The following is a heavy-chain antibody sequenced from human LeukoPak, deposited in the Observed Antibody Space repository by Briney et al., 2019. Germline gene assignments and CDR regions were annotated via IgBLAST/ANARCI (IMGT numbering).Heavy chain of an antibody. CDR1: GLTFSIYA. CDR2: ISGRDNGT. Sequence: GGSLRLSCAASGLTFSIYAMTWVRQGPGKGLELVSGISGRDNGTWYADSVKGRFTIFRDDAKNSLFLQMNNLSAEDTGIYYCARDWRTSSLPLSSSSFYFDLWGQGTLVTVSS. J-gene: IGHJ5*02. CDR3: ARDWRTSSLPLSSSSFYFDL. D-gene: IGHD6-6*01. V-gene: IGHV3-23*01.